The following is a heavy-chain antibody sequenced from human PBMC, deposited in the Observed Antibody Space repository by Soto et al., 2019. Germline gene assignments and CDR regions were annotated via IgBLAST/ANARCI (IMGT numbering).Heavy chain of an antibody. CDR2: IYYSGST. J-gene: IGHJ6*02. D-gene: IGHD2-21*02. CDR3: ARVHMAGCGGDWYSYGMDV. V-gene: IGHV4-31*03. CDR1: GGSISSGGYY. Sequence: QVQLQESGPGLVKPSQTLSLTCTVSGGSISSGGYYWIWIRQHPGQGLEWIGYIYYSGSTSYNPYLTGRVTISVDSSKNQFSLKLRSVTAGDTAVYYCARVHMAGCGGDWYSYGMDVWGQGTTVTVS.